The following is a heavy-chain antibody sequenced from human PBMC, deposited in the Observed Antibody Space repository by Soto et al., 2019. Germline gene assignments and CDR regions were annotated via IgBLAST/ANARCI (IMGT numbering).Heavy chain of an antibody. Sequence: QVQLVQSGTEVKKPGASVKVSCKASGYSFTQYVIHWVRQAPGQRLEWMGWIGAGDGMTHYSQNFQGRVTITKDTSASTAYMELSSLISEDTAMYYCVRDYASDSGVHLDFWGQGTLVTVSS. J-gene: IGHJ4*02. D-gene: IGHD3-22*01. CDR2: IGAGDGMT. CDR1: GYSFTQYV. CDR3: VRDYASDSGVHLDF. V-gene: IGHV1-3*01.